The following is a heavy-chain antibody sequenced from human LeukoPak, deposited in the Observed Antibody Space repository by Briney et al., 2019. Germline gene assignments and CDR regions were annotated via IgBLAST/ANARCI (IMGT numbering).Heavy chain of an antibody. J-gene: IGHJ4*02. D-gene: IGHD6-19*01. CDR2: ISGSGGST. CDR1: GFTFSSYP. V-gene: IGHV3-23*01. Sequence: GGSLRLSCAASGFTFSSYPMSWVRQAPGKGLEWVSAISGSGGSTYYADSVKGRFTISRDNSKNTLYLQMNSLRAEDTAVYYCAKDTKPGIAVAGTGYWGQGTLVTVSS. CDR3: AKDTKPGIAVAGTGY.